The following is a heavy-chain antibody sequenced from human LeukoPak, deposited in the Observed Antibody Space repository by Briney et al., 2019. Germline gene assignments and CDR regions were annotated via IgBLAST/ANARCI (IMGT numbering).Heavy chain of an antibody. CDR3: ARGRGITFGGVIVRRGYYFDY. CDR2: IYYSGST. CDR1: GCSISSYY. V-gene: IGHV4-59*01. Sequence: SETLSLTCTVSGCSISSYYWSWLRQPPGKGLEWIGYIYYSGSTNYNPSLKSRVTISVDTSKNQFSLKLSSVTAADTAVYYCARGRGITFGGVIVRRGYYFDYWGQGTLVTVSS. D-gene: IGHD3-16*02. J-gene: IGHJ4*02.